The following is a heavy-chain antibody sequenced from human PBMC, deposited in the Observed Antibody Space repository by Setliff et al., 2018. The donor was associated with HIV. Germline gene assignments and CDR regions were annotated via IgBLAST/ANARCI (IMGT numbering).Heavy chain of an antibody. V-gene: IGHV4-4*02. D-gene: IGHD2-2*01. J-gene: IGHJ6*03. CDR2: IYHSGST. CDR3: ARVLPRTGGIVVVLAAHMDV. CDR1: GGSISSNKW. Sequence: PSETLSLTCAVSGGSISSNKWWSWVRQPPGKGLEWIGGIYHSGSTKYNPSFESRVTLSVDTSRNQVSLKVSSVTAADTAVYYCARVLPRTGGIVVVLAAHMDVWGKGTTVTVSS.